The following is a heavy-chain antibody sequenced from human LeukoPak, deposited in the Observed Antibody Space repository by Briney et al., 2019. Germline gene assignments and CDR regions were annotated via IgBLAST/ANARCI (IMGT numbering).Heavy chain of an antibody. J-gene: IGHJ6*03. D-gene: IGHD4-23*01. V-gene: IGHV3-30*04. Sequence: GRSLRLSCAASGFTFSSYAMHWVRQAPGKGLEWVAVISYDGSNKYYADSVKGRFTISRDNSKNTLYLQMNSLRAEDTAVYYCAGNPSYYYMDVWGKGTTVTVSS. CDR3: AGNPSYYYMDV. CDR2: ISYDGSNK. CDR1: GFTFSSYA.